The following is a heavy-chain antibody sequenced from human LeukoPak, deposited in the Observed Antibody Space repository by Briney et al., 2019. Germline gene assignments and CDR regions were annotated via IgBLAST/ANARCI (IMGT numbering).Heavy chain of an antibody. CDR1: GVSISSSSYY. Sequence: SETLSLTCTVPGVSISSSSYYWGWLRQPPGKGLEWIVSIYYSGSTYYNPSLKSRVTISVDTSKNQFSLKLRSVTAADTAVYYCARVGGITMIVVLITDAFDIWGQGTMVTVSS. CDR2: IYYSGST. CDR3: ARVGGITMIVVLITDAFDI. V-gene: IGHV4-39*07. D-gene: IGHD3-22*01. J-gene: IGHJ3*02.